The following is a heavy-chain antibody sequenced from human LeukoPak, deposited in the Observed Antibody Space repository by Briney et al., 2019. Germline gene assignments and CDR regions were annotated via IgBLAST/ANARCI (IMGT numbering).Heavy chain of an antibody. CDR3: ARFSRLRYFDWLLRYYYYYYMDV. Sequence: GGSLRLSCAASGFTVSSNYMSRVRQAPGKGLEWVSVIYSGGSTYYADSVKGRFTISRDNSKNTLYLQMNSPRAEDTAVYYCARFSRLRYFDWLLRYYYYYYMDVWGKGTTVTVSS. CDR2: IYSGGST. V-gene: IGHV3-66*01. J-gene: IGHJ6*03. D-gene: IGHD3-9*01. CDR1: GFTVSSNY.